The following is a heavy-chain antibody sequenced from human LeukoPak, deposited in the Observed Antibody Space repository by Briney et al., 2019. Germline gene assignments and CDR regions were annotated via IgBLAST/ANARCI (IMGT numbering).Heavy chain of an antibody. D-gene: IGHD3-10*01. J-gene: IGHJ6*03. Sequence: GSLRLSCAASGFSFSNYAMNWVRQAPGKGLEWVAVIWYDGSNKYYADSVKGRFTISRDNSKNTLYLQMNSLRAEDTAVYYCAKGETYYYGSGSTYMDVWGKGTTVTVSS. CDR3: AKGETYYYGSGSTYMDV. CDR1: GFSFSNYA. V-gene: IGHV3-33*06. CDR2: IWYDGSNK.